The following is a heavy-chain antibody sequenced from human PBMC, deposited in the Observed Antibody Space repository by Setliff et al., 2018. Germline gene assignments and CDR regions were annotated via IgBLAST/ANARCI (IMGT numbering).Heavy chain of an antibody. D-gene: IGHD3-22*01. CDR3: AREKFYYDGSGYYFDY. CDR2: IIPMFGTT. V-gene: IGHV1-69*13. J-gene: IGHJ4*02. CDR1: GGTFSKYA. Sequence: SVKVSCKAPGGTFSKYAIAWVRQAPGQGLECMGGIIPMFGTTNYAQNFQGRVTITADESTTTAYMELSSLRSDDTAVYYCAREKFYYDGSGYYFDYWGQGTLVTVSS.